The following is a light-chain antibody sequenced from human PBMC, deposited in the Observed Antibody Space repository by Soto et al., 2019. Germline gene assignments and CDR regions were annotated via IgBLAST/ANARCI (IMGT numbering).Light chain of an antibody. Sequence: EIVLTKSPGTLSLSPGERATLSCSASQSVSNNYLAWYQQNPGQAPRLLIYGASNRATVIPDLFSGSGSGKDITLTSSRLDPEYFVVYCWQHYDRSGTFGQGTKVDIK. CDR3: QHYDRSGT. CDR1: QSVSNNY. CDR2: GAS. V-gene: IGKV3-20*01. J-gene: IGKJ1*01.